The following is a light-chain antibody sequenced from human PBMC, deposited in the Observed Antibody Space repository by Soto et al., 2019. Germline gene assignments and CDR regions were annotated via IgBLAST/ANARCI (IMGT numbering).Light chain of an antibody. Sequence: DIQMTQSPSTLSASVGDRVTITCRASQTITTSLAWYQQKPGKAPKLLIYKASSLESGVPSRFSGSGSGTEFTLTISSLQPDDFATCYSLRTFGQGTKVEI. V-gene: IGKV1-5*03. CDR1: QTITTS. J-gene: IGKJ1*01. CDR3: LRT. CDR2: KAS.